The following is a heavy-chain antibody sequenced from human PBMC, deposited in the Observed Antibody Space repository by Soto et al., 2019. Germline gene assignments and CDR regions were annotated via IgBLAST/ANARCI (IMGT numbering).Heavy chain of an antibody. CDR2: LYHSGNT. J-gene: IGHJ1*01. D-gene: IGHD3-22*01. CDR3: ASRSLRESSGYYVYFQH. CDR1: GGSISSSNW. Sequence: QVQLQESGPGLVKPSGTLSLTCAVSGGSISSSNWWSWVRHPPGKGLAGIGELYHSGNTNYHPSLKSRVPISVDKSKPQFALKLSSVTASDTAVYYCASRSLRESSGYYVYFQHGGQGTLVTVSS. V-gene: IGHV4-4*02.